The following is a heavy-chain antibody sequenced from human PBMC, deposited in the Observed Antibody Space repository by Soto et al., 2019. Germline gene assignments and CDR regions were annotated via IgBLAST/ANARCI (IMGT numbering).Heavy chain of an antibody. Sequence: SVTLCPTCAVSGGSISSGGYSWSWIRQPPGKGLEWIGYIYHSGSTYYNPSLKSRVTISVDRSKNQFSLKLSSVTAADTAVYYCARVPGRWGQGTLVTRLL. J-gene: IGHJ4*02. CDR3: ARVPGR. D-gene: IGHD2-2*01. V-gene: IGHV4-30-2*01. CDR2: IYHSGST. CDR1: GGSISSGGYS.